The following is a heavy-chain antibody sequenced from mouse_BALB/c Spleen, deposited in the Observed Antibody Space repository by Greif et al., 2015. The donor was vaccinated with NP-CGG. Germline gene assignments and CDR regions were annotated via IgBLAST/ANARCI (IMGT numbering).Heavy chain of an antibody. CDR3: ARPGYADYAMDY. Sequence: QVQLKESGPELVKPGASVKMSCKASGYTFTSYYIHWVKQRPGQGLEWIGWIYPGDGSTKYNEKFKGKTTLTADKSSSTAYMLLSSLTSEDSAIYFCARPGYADYAMDYWGQGTSVTVSS. CDR2: IYPGDGST. V-gene: IGHV1S56*01. J-gene: IGHJ4*01. D-gene: IGHD2-14*01. CDR1: GYTFTSYY.